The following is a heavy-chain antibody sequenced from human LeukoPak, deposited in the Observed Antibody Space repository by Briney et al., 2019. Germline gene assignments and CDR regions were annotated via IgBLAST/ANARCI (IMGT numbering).Heavy chain of an antibody. CDR3: AKARYCSGGSCYCDY. CDR2: ISGSGGST. Sequence: GGSLRLSCAASGFTFSSYAMSWVRQAPGKGLEWVSAISGSGGSTYYADSVKGRFTISRDNSKNTLYLQMNSLRAEDTAVYCCAKARYCSGGSCYCDYWGQGTLVTVSS. V-gene: IGHV3-23*01. D-gene: IGHD2-15*01. CDR1: GFTFSSYA. J-gene: IGHJ4*02.